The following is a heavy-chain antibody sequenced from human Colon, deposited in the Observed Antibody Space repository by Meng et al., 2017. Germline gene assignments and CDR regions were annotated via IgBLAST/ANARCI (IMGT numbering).Heavy chain of an antibody. V-gene: IGHV4-30-4*01. CDR2: IYYSGST. CDR1: GGSIDSTDYY. D-gene: IGHD3-3*01. CDR3: ARGPIATTITAIDY. Sequence: QVQLQESGPGLVKPSQTLALTCTGSGGSIDSTDYYWSWIRQPPGKGLEWLGYIYYSGSTYYNPSLKSRITISLDTSKNQFSPRLSSVTAADTAVYYCARGPIATTITAIDYWGQGTLVTVSS. J-gene: IGHJ4*02.